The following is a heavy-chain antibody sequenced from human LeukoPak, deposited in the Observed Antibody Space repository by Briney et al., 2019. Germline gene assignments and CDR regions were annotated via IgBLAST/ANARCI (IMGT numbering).Heavy chain of an antibody. V-gene: IGHV1-69*04. CDR3: ARAESGSYYHFDY. J-gene: IGHJ4*02. CDR2: IIPIFGIA. Sequence: SVKVSCKASGGTFSSYAISWVRQAPGQGLEWMGRIIPIFGIANYAQKFQGRVTITADKSTSTAYMELSSLRSEDTAVYYCARAESGSYYHFDYWAREPWSPSPQ. D-gene: IGHD1-26*01. CDR1: GGTFSSYA.